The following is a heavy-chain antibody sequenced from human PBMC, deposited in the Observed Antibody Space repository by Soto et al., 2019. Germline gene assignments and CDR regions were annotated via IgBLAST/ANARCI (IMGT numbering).Heavy chain of an antibody. J-gene: IGHJ4*02. V-gene: IGHV5-51*01. CDR3: ARRASASPQVDY. CDR1: GYSLTSYW. D-gene: IGHD6-25*01. Sequence: GSLQISCKGSGYSLTSYWIGWVRQMPGKGLEWMGIIYPGDSDTRYSPSFQGQVTISADKSISTAYLQWSSLKASDTAMYYCARRASASPQVDYWGQGTLVTVSS. CDR2: IYPGDSDT.